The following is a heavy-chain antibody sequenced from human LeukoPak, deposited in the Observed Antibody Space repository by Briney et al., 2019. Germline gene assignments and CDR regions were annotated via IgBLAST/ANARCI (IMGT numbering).Heavy chain of an antibody. CDR3: ARDRRGITTVTTAWDY. D-gene: IGHD4-17*01. J-gene: IGHJ4*02. CDR1: GYTFTSYY. V-gene: IGHV1-46*01. Sequence: ASVKVSCKASGYTFTSYYMHWVRQAPGQGLEWMGILNPSGGSTSYAQKFQGRVTMTRDTSTSTVYMELSSLRSEDTAVYYCARDRRGITTVTTAWDYWGQGTLVTVSS. CDR2: LNPSGGST.